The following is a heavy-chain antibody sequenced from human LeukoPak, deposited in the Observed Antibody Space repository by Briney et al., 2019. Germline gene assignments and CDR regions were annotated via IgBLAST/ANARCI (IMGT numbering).Heavy chain of an antibody. CDR3: ASTYGGNSGYY. V-gene: IGHV3-23*01. D-gene: IGHD4-23*01. CDR2: ISGSGGST. Sequence: PGGSLRLSCAASGFTFSSYAMSWVRQPPGKGLEWVAAISGSGGSTYYADSVKGRFNISTDNSKNTLYVQMNSLRGEDTDVYYCASTYGGNSGYYWGQGTLVTVSS. J-gene: IGHJ4*02. CDR1: GFTFSSYA.